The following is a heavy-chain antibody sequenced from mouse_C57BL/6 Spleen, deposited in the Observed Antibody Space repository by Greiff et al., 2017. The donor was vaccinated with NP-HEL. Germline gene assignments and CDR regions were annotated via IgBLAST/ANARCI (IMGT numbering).Heavy chain of an antibody. CDR1: GFSFNTYA. CDR2: IRSKSNNYAT. V-gene: IGHV10-1*01. J-gene: IGHJ4*01. CDR3: ARHDGYDNAMDY. Sequence: VQLKESGGGLVQPKGSLKLSCAASGFSFNTYAMNWVRQAPGKGLEWVARIRSKSNNYATYYTDSVQDRFTISRDDSESMLYLKMNNLKTEDTAMYYCARHDGYDNAMDYWGQGTSVTVSS. D-gene: IGHD2-2*01.